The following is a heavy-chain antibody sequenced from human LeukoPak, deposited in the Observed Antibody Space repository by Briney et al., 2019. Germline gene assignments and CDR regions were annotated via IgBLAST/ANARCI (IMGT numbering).Heavy chain of an antibody. V-gene: IGHV4-38-2*01. Sequence: PSETLSLTCAVSGYSISNGYYWGWIRQPPGKGLEWIGSIYHSGSTYYNPSLKSRVTISVDTSKNQFSLKLSSVTAADTAVYYCARLGKLRSPQAFHYWGQGTLVTVSS. CDR3: ARLGKLRSPQAFHY. CDR2: IYHSGST. D-gene: IGHD4-17*01. CDR1: GYSISNGYY. J-gene: IGHJ4*02.